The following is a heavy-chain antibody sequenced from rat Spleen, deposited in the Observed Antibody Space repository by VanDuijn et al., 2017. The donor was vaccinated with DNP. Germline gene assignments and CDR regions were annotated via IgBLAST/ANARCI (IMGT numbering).Heavy chain of an antibody. Sequence: EVQLVESGGGPVQPGRSLKLSCVASGFIFNNYWMTWIRQAPGKGLEWVATITHTGDSTYYPDSVKGRFTISRENAKSTLYLQMDSLRSEDTATYYCTRPGSPYYFDHWGQGVMVTVSS. CDR2: ITHTGDST. J-gene: IGHJ2*01. CDR3: TRPGSPYYFDH. V-gene: IGHV5-31*01. CDR1: GFIFNNYW. D-gene: IGHD5-1*01.